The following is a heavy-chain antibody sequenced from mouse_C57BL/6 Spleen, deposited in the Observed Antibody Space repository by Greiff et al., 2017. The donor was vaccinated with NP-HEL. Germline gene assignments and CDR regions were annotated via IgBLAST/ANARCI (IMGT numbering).Heavy chain of an antibody. Sequence: EVQLVESGGGLVKPGGSLKLSCAASGFTFSSYAMSWVRQTPEKRLEWVATISDGGSYTYYPDNVKGRFTISRDNAKNTLYLQMSHLKSEDTAMYYCARDDGSAGSSYEWYFDVWGTGTTVTVSS. V-gene: IGHV5-4*01. CDR3: ARDDGSAGSSYEWYFDV. J-gene: IGHJ1*03. CDR2: ISDGGSYT. D-gene: IGHD1-1*01. CDR1: GFTFSSYA.